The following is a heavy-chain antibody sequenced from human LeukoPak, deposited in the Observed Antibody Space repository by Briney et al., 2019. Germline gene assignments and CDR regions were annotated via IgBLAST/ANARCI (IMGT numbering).Heavy chain of an antibody. J-gene: IGHJ3*02. CDR3: ASRFGELMGNDAFDI. D-gene: IGHD3-10*01. Sequence: GGSLRLSCAASGFTFSSYAMHWVRQAPGKGLEWVAVISYDGSNKYYADSVKGRFTISRDNSKNTLYLQMNSLRAEDTAVYYCASRFGELMGNDAFDIWGQGTMVTVSS. V-gene: IGHV3-30-3*01. CDR2: ISYDGSNK. CDR1: GFTFSSYA.